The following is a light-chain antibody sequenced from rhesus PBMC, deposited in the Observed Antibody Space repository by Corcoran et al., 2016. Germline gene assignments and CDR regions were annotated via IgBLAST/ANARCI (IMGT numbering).Light chain of an antibody. V-gene: IGLV2-23*01. CDR3: SSYAGSNTFYI. CDR1: SSDIGSYDY. CDR2: NVS. J-gene: IGLJ1*01. Sequence: QAALTQPPSVSGSPGQSVTISCTGTSSDIGSYDYVSWYQQHPGSAPKLVISNVSKRPSGVSARFSGSKSGSTASLTISGLQADDEADYYCSSYAGSNTFYIFGAGTRLTAL.